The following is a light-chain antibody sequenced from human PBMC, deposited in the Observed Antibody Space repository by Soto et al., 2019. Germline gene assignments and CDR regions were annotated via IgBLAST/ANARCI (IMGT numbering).Light chain of an antibody. Sequence: EIVLTQSPATRSLSPGERATLSCRASQSVRSDLAWYQQKPGQAPRLLIYDASNRATGIPARFSGSGSGTDFTLTISSLEPEDFVVYYCQQRSNWPWTFGQGTKVDIK. CDR3: QQRSNWPWT. CDR1: QSVRSD. CDR2: DAS. J-gene: IGKJ1*01. V-gene: IGKV3-11*01.